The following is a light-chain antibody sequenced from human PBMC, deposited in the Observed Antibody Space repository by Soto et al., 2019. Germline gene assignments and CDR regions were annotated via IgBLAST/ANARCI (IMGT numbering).Light chain of an antibody. CDR2: GAS. CDR1: QSVSSSY. Sequence: EIVLTQSPGTLSLSPGESATLSCRASQSVSSSYLAWYQQKPGQAPRLLIYGASSRATGIPDRFSGSGSGTDFTLTIIRLEPEEFAVYYCQQYDSSPLAFGGGTKVDIK. V-gene: IGKV3-20*01. CDR3: QQYDSSPLA. J-gene: IGKJ4*01.